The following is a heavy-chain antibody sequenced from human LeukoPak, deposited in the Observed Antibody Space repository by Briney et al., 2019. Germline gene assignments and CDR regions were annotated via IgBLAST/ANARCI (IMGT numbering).Heavy chain of an antibody. CDR3: AKEHGSGSYKYYYYYMDV. CDR1: GFTFSSYA. D-gene: IGHD3-10*01. CDR2: ISGSGGST. J-gene: IGHJ6*03. Sequence: GGSLRLSCAASGFTFSSYAMSWVRQAPGKGLEWVSAISGSGGSTYYADSVKGRFTISRDNSKNTLYLQMNSLRAEDTAVYYCAKEHGSGSYKYYYYYMDVWGKGTTVTVSS. V-gene: IGHV3-23*01.